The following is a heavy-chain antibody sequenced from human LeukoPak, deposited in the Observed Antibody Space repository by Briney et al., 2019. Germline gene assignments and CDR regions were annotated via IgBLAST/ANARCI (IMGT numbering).Heavy chain of an antibody. V-gene: IGHV1-69*01. CDR2: IIPIFGTP. CDR3: ATDSPSRGYNSAFDS. CDR1: GGRFSSYD. D-gene: IGHD5-24*01. Sequence: SVRVSFKASGGRFSSYDFSWVRQAPGQGLEWMGGIIPIFGTPNYAQRFQGRVTITADESTRTAYMELSSLKSEDTAVYYCATDSPSRGYNSAFDSWGQGTLVTVSS. J-gene: IGHJ4*02.